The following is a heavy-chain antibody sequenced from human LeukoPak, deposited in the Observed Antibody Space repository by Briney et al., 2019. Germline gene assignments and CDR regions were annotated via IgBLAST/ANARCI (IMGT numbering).Heavy chain of an antibody. Sequence: SVKVSCKASGGAFSSYSVSWVRQAPGQGLEWMGRIIPIFGTANYAQKFQGRVTITTDESTSTAYMELSSLRSEDTAVYYCASKHLRGYSYDPAEVYFDYWGQGTLVTVSS. V-gene: IGHV1-69*05. CDR1: GGAFSSYS. CDR3: ASKHLRGYSYDPAEVYFDY. CDR2: IIPIFGTA. J-gene: IGHJ4*02. D-gene: IGHD5-18*01.